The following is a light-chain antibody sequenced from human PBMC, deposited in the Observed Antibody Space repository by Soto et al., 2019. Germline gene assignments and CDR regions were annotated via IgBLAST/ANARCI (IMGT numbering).Light chain of an antibody. CDR3: SSYTSSSTLVV. J-gene: IGLJ1*01. V-gene: IGLV2-14*01. CDR2: EVS. CDR1: SSDVGGYNY. Sequence: QSALTQPASVSGSPGQSITIFCTGTSSDVGGYNYVSWYQQHPGKAPKLMIYEVSNRPSGVSNRFSGSKSGNTASLTISGLQAEDEADYYCSSYTSSSTLVVFGTGTKVTVL.